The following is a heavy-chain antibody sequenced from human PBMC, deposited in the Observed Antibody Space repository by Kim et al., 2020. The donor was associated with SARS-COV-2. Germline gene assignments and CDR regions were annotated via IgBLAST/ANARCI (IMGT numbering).Heavy chain of an antibody. V-gene: IGHV4-38-2*02. J-gene: IGHJ4*02. Sequence: SETLSLTCTVSGYSISSGYYWGWIRQPPGKGLEWIGSIYHSGSTYYNPSLKSRVTISVDTSKNQFSLKLRSVTAADTAVYYCARVSSGCSFDYWGQGTLVTVSS. CDR1: GYSISSGYY. D-gene: IGHD6-19*01. CDR3: ARVSSGCSFDY. CDR2: IYHSGST.